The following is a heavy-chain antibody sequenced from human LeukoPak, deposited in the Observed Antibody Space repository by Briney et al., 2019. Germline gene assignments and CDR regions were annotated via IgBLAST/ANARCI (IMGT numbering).Heavy chain of an antibody. CDR3: ARETRAVRGVQGEFDP. CDR1: GFTVSSNY. J-gene: IGHJ5*02. D-gene: IGHD3-10*01. CDR2: IYSGGST. Sequence: GGSLRLSCAASGFTVSSNYMSWVRQAPGKGLEWVSVIYSGGSTYYADSVKGGLTISRDNSKNTLYLQMNSLRAEDTAVYYCARETRAVRGVQGEFDPWGQGTLVTVSS. V-gene: IGHV3-66*01.